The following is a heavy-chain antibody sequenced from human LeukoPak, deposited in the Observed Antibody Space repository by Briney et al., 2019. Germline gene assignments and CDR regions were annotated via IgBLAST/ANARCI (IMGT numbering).Heavy chain of an antibody. CDR3: ARVLDGRWLRLRD. V-gene: IGHV4-39*07. D-gene: IGHD5-12*01. Sequence: SETLSLTCTVSGGSISSSSYYWGWIRQPPGKGLEWIGSIYYSGSTYYNPSLKSRVTISVDTSKNQFSLKLSSVTAADTAVYYCARVLDGRWLRLRDWGQGTLVTVSS. J-gene: IGHJ4*02. CDR1: GGSISSSSYY. CDR2: IYYSGST.